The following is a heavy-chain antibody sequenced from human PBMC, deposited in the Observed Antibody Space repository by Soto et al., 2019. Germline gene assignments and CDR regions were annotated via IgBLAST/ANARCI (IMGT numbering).Heavy chain of an antibody. D-gene: IGHD6-6*01. J-gene: IGHJ4*02. V-gene: IGHV3-23*01. CDR1: GFTFSSYA. Sequence: EVQLLESGGGLVQPGGSLRLSCAASGFTFSSYAMSWVRQAPGKGLEWVSAISGSGGSTYYADSVKGRFTISRDNSKNTLYLHMNSLRAEDTAVYYCAKDGIAARVNGYWGQGTLFTVAS. CDR3: AKDGIAARVNGY. CDR2: ISGSGGST.